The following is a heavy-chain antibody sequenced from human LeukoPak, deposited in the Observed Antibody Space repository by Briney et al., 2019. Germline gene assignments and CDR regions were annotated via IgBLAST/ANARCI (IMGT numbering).Heavy chain of an antibody. D-gene: IGHD3-3*01. J-gene: IGHJ4*02. V-gene: IGHV3-23*01. CDR2: ISGNSDRT. Sequence: PGGSLRLSCAASGFSFSVYAMSWVRQAQGRGLEWVSSISGNSDRTYYANSVKGRFTISRENLRNTVHLEMRGLGAADTALYFCAKGGQDFDFWRFDYWGQGNLVIVSS. CDR3: AKGGQDFDFWRFDY. CDR1: GFSFSVYA.